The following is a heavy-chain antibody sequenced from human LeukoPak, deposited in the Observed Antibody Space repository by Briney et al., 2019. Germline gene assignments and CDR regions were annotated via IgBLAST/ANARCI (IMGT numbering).Heavy chain of an antibody. CDR2: IYYSGST. Sequence: SETLSLTCAVSGGSISSGGYYWSWIRQPPGKGLEWIGYIYYSGSTNYNPSLKSRVTISVDTSKNQFSLKLSSVTAADTAVYYCARSETPSSGWYLVRYWYFDLWGRGTLVTVSS. J-gene: IGHJ2*01. V-gene: IGHV4-61*08. CDR3: ARSETPSSGWYLVRYWYFDL. D-gene: IGHD6-19*01. CDR1: GGSISSGGYY.